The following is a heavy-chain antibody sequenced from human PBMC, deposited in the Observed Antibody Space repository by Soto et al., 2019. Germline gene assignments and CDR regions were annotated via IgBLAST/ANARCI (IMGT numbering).Heavy chain of an antibody. J-gene: IGHJ6*02. V-gene: IGHV5-51*01. Sequence: GESLKISCKGSGYSFTSYWIGWVRQMPGKGLEWMGIIYPGDSDTRYSPSFQGQVTISADKSISTAYLQWSSLKASDTAMYYCARHRRAVADHYYYYGMDVCGQGTTLTVSS. D-gene: IGHD6-19*01. CDR2: IYPGDSDT. CDR1: GYSFTSYW. CDR3: ARHRRAVADHYYYYGMDV.